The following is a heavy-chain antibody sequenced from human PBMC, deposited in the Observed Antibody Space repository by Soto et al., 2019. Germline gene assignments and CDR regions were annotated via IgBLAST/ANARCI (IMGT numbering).Heavy chain of an antibody. Sequence: SETLSLTCTLSGGSISMSADDWGWIRHTAGKGLEGIGQFFYSGSTYYNPSLKSRVTISIDTSKNQFSLKLSSVTAADTAVYYCARHVNLPLAGTGFDSWGRGTLVTVSS. CDR3: ARHVNLPLAGTGFDS. J-gene: IGHJ4*02. V-gene: IGHV4-39*01. D-gene: IGHD6-19*01. CDR2: FFYSGST. CDR1: GGSISMSADD.